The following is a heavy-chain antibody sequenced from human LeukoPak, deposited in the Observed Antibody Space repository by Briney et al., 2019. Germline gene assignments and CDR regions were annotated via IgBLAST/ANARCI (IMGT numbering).Heavy chain of an antibody. J-gene: IGHJ5*02. V-gene: IGHV4-38-2*01. CDR1: GYSISSGYY. CDR2: IYHSGST. CDR3: ARGVSTSCYRADP. D-gene: IGHD2-2*01. Sequence: SETLSLTCAVSGYSISSGYYWGWIRQPPGKGLEWIGIIYHSGSTYYNPSLKSRVTISVDTSKNQFSLKLSSVTAADTAVYYCARGVSTSCYRADPWGQGTLVTVSS.